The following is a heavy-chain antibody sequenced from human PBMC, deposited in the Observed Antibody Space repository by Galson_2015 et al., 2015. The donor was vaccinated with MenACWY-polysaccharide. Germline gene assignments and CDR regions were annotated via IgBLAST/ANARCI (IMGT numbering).Heavy chain of an antibody. CDR1: GYKFPRYD. CDR2: MNPNSGNT. J-gene: IGHJ4*02. D-gene: IGHD2-21*01. Sequence: VKVSCKASGYKFPRYDITWVRQATGQGLEWMGWMNPNSGNTGYAQKFQGRVTMTSNSAMTTAYMELSSLRSEDTAVYYCARIIARKYTFADSWGQGTLVTVSS. CDR3: ARIIARKYTFADS. V-gene: IGHV1-8*01.